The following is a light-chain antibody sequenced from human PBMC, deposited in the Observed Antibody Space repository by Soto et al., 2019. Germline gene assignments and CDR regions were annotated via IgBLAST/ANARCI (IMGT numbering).Light chain of an antibody. CDR2: SAS. Sequence: EIVLTQSPGTLSLSPGERGTLSCRASQTLGTLYLAWFQQKSGQAPRLLIYSASRRATGIPDRFTGSGSGTDFTLTINRVEPEDFAVYCCQQYAGSPRTFGQGTKVEIK. J-gene: IGKJ1*01. CDR3: QQYAGSPRT. V-gene: IGKV3-20*01. CDR1: QTLGTLY.